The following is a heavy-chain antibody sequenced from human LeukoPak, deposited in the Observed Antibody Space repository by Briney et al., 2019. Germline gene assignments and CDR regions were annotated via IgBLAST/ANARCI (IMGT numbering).Heavy chain of an antibody. CDR2: ISAYNGNT. CDR3: ATVSSLEVTRGYYYMDV. J-gene: IGHJ6*03. Sequence: ASVKVSCKASGYTFTSYGISWVRQAPGQGLEWMGWISAYNGNTNYAQKLQGRVTMTEDTSTDTAYMELSSLRSEDTAVYYCATVSSLEVTRGYYYMDVWGKGTTVTVSS. CDR1: GYTFTSYG. D-gene: IGHD2-21*02. V-gene: IGHV1-18*01.